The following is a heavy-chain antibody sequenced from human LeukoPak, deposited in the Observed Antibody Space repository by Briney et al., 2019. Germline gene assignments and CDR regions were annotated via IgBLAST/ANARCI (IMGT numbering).Heavy chain of an antibody. J-gene: IGHJ6*03. D-gene: IGHD3-16*01. V-gene: IGHV4-4*07. Sequence: SETLSLTCTVSGGSISSYYWSWIRQPAGKGLEWIGRIYTSGSTNYNPSLKSRVTMSVDTSKNQFSLKLSSVTAADTAVYYCARVSRSYVWGTSDYYYYMDVWGKGTTVIISS. CDR1: GGSISSYY. CDR2: IYTSGST. CDR3: ARVSRSYVWGTSDYYYYMDV.